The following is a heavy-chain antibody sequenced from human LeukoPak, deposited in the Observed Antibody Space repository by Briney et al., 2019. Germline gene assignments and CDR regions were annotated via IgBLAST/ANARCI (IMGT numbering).Heavy chain of an antibody. Sequence: GGSLRLSCAASGFTFSSYEMNWVRQAPGKGLEWVSSISSSSSYIYYADSVKGRFTISRDNAKNSLYLQMNSLRAEDTAVYYCARHDCSSTSCNPPGYYYYGMDVWGQGTTVTVSS. CDR3: ARHDCSSTSCNPPGYYYYGMDV. V-gene: IGHV3-21*01. CDR1: GFTFSSYE. CDR2: ISSSSSYI. J-gene: IGHJ6*02. D-gene: IGHD2-2*01.